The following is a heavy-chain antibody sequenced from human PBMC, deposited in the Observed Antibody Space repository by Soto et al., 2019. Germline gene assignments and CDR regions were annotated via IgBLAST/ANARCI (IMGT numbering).Heavy chain of an antibody. CDR3: AWGKGWLRFTSPSH. J-gene: IGHJ4*02. Sequence: EVQLVESGGGLVQPGGSLRLTCAASGFNFNDAYMTWVRLAPGEGLEWVASINHDASEKNFVDSVRGRFTISRDNTERSVFLQMNSLRTDDTAVYYCAWGKGWLRFTSPSHWGQGTLVTVSS. D-gene: IGHD5-12*01. CDR1: GFNFNDAY. CDR2: INHDASEK. V-gene: IGHV3-7*03.